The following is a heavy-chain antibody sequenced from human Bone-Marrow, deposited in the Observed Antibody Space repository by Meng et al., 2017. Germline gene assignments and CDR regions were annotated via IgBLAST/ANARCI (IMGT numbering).Heavy chain of an antibody. CDR1: GGSFSGYY. CDR2: INHSGST. CDR3: ARERNTYRFSVGRGKWFDP. Sequence: QVPLHLWAVGLSSPPDTLSLTFSVYGGSFSGYYWSWIRQPPGKGLEWIGEINHSGSTNYNPSLKSRVTISVDTSKNQFSLKLSSVTAADTAVYYCARERNTYRFSVGRGKWFDPWGQGTLVTVSS. J-gene: IGHJ5*02. V-gene: IGHV4-34*01. D-gene: IGHD3-3*01.